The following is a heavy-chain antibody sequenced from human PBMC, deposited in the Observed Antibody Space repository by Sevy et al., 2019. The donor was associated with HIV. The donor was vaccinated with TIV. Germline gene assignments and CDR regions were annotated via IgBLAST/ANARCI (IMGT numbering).Heavy chain of an antibody. Sequence: GGSLRLSCAASGFTFDRYWMQWVRQAPGKGLEWVANIRQDGGEIYYSDSVKGRFTISRDNAKESLFLQMTNLKVEDSGIYYCARRFFDVWGQGALVTVSS. V-gene: IGHV3-7*01. CDR2: IRQDGGEI. J-gene: IGHJ4*02. D-gene: IGHD3-16*01. CDR1: GFTFDRYW. CDR3: ARRFFDV.